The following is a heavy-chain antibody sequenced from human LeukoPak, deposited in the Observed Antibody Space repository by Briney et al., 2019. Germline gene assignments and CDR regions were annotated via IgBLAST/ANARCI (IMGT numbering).Heavy chain of an antibody. V-gene: IGHV4-34*01. J-gene: IGHJ5*02. D-gene: IGHD3-10*01. Sequence: SETLSLTCAVYGGSFSGYYWSWIRQPPGKGLEWIGEINHSGSTNYNPSLKSRVTISVDTSKNQFSLKLNSVTAADTAVYYCAREGLNMVRGVIPKEAWGWFDPWGQGTLVTVSS. CDR1: GGSFSGYY. CDR3: AREGLNMVRGVIPKEAWGWFDP. CDR2: INHSGST.